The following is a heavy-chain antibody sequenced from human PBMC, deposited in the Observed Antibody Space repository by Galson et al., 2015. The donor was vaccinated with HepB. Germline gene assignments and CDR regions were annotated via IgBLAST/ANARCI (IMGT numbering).Heavy chain of an antibody. CDR1: GFTFTSSA. J-gene: IGHJ6*03. Sequence: SVKVSCKASGFTFTSSAVQWVRQARGQRLEWIGWIVVGSGNTNYAQKFQERVTITRDMSTSTAYMELSSLRSEDTAAYYCAAEGIAAAGAPYYYYYMDVWGKGTTVTVSS. D-gene: IGHD6-13*01. V-gene: IGHV1-58*01. CDR3: AAEGIAAAGAPYYYYYMDV. CDR2: IVVGSGNT.